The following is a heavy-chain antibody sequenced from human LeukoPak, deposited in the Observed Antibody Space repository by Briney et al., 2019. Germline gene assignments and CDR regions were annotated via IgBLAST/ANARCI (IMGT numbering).Heavy chain of an antibody. Sequence: GGSLRLSCAASGFTFSSYWMNWVRQAPGKGLVWVSRIASDGSSTTYADSVKGRFSISRDNSKNTLYLQMNSLRAEDTAVYYCANLPTTPVTTSVVDYWGQGTLVTVSS. V-gene: IGHV3-74*01. J-gene: IGHJ4*02. D-gene: IGHD4-17*01. CDR1: GFTFSSYW. CDR3: ANLPTTPVTTSVVDY. CDR2: IASDGSST.